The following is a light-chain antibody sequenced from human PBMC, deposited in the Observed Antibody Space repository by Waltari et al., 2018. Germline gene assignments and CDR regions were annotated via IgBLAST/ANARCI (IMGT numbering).Light chain of an antibody. CDR3: SSTTGGYTWV. CDR2: DVI. J-gene: IGLJ3*02. Sequence: QSALTQPRSVSGSPGQSVAISCTGTRSDVGAYTYVSWYQHHPGKAPKLIIFDVIKRPSGVPDRFSGSKSGNTASLTISGLQAEDEADYHCSSTTGGYTWVFGGGTKLTVL. V-gene: IGLV2-11*01. CDR1: RSDVGAYTY.